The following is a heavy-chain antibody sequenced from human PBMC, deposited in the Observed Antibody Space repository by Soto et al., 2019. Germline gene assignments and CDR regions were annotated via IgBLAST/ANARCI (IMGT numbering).Heavy chain of an antibody. D-gene: IGHD3-22*01. CDR1: GDSISRIDYY. CDR3: VRALYDSSGYYYFDF. CDR2: IYFRGNT. Sequence: SETLSLTCSVSGDSISRIDYYWTWIRQHPEKGLEWIGNIYFRGNTYYSPSLESRLTISVDTSKNQFSLKLSSVTAADTAVYYCVRALYDSSGYYYFDFLGQITLVTVS. J-gene: IGHJ4*02. V-gene: IGHV4-31*03.